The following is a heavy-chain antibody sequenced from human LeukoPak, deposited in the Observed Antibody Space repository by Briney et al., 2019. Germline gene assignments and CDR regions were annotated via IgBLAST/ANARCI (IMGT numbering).Heavy chain of an antibody. CDR1: GGSFSGYY. CDR2: INHSGST. D-gene: IGHD5-18*01. Sequence: PSETLSLTCAVYGGSFSGYYWSWIRQPPGKGLEWIGEINHSGSTNYNPSLKSRVTISVDTSKNQFSLKLSSVTAADTAVYYCAAGNLGGYSYGFQLDYWGQGTLVTVSS. J-gene: IGHJ4*02. CDR3: AAGNLGGYSYGFQLDY. V-gene: IGHV4-34*01.